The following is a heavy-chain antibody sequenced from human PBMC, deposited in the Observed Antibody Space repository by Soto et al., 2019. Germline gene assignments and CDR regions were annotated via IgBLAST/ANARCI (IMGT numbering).Heavy chain of an antibody. Sequence: QVQLVQSGAEVKKPGASVKVSCKASGYTFTSYGISWVRQTPGQGREWMGWISAYNGNTNYAQKLQGRVTMTTETSASTAYMELRSLRSDDTAVYYCARDGGAAYSGYYYYGMDVWGQGTTVTVSS. V-gene: IGHV1-18*01. CDR1: GYTFTSYG. CDR3: ARDGGAAYSGYYYYGMDV. J-gene: IGHJ6*02. D-gene: IGHD5-12*01. CDR2: ISAYNGNT.